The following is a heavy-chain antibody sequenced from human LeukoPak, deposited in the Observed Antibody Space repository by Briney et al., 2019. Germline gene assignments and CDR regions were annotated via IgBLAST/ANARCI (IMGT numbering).Heavy chain of an antibody. CDR1: GFTVSSKY. Sequence: GGSLRLSCAASGFTVSSKYMSWVRQAPGKGLGWVLVIYSADTTYYADSVKGRFTIFRDSSKNTLYLQMNSLRVEDTAVYYCASRVRLAGTESGFDYWGQGTLVTVS. D-gene: IGHD6-19*01. CDR3: ASRVRLAGTESGFDY. V-gene: IGHV3-66*01. CDR2: IYSADTT. J-gene: IGHJ4*02.